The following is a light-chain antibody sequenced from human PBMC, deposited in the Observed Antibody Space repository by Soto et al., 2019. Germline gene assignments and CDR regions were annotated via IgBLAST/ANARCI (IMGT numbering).Light chain of an antibody. CDR3: SSYTSSTPYV. CDR1: SSDVGGYNY. CDR2: DVS. V-gene: IGLV2-14*01. J-gene: IGLJ1*01. Sequence: QSVLTQPASVSGSPGQSITISCTGTSSDVGGYNYVSWYQQHPGKAPKLMIYDVSNRPSGVSNRFPGSKSGNTASLTISGLQAEDEADYYCSSYTSSTPYVLGTGTKVTVL.